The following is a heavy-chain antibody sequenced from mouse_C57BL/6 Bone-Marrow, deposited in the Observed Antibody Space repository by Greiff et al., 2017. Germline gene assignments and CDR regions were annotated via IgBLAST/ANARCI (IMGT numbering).Heavy chain of an antibody. CDR2: INPSNGST. Sequence: QVQLQQPGTELVKPGASVKLSCKASGYTFTSYWMHWVKQRPGQGLEWIGNINPSNGSTNYSEKFKSKATLTVDTSSSTAYMQLSSLTSEDSAVYYCASPAPYYGSSVDYWGQGTTLTVSS. CDR3: ASPAPYYGSSVDY. J-gene: IGHJ2*01. CDR1: GYTFTSYW. V-gene: IGHV1-53*01. D-gene: IGHD1-1*01.